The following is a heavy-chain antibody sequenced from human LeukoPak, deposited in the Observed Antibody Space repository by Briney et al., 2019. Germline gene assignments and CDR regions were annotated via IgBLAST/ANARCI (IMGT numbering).Heavy chain of an antibody. CDR2: IKQDGSEK. Sequence: GGCLRLSCAASGFTFSNYWMSWVRQAPGKGLEWVANIKQDGSEKYYVDSVKGRFTISRDNAKNSLYLQMNSLRAEDTAVYYCASPEWLPDSFDIWGQGTMVTVSS. CDR3: ASPEWLPDSFDI. D-gene: IGHD3-3*01. V-gene: IGHV3-7*01. J-gene: IGHJ3*02. CDR1: GFTFSNYW.